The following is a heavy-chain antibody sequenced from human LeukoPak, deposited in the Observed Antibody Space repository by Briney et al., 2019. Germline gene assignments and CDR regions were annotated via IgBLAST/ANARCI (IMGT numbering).Heavy chain of an antibody. CDR3: ARATWERFGELSYFDN. CDR1: GGSIGSYF. V-gene: IGHV4-59*01. CDR2: VYYSGST. Sequence: KPSETLSLTCTVSGGSIGSYFWSWIRQPPGKGLEYIGYVYYSGSTYYNPSLKSRVTISLDTPMNQFSLKLTSVTAADTAVYYCARATWERFGELSYFDNWGQGTLVTVSS. D-gene: IGHD3-10*01. J-gene: IGHJ4*02.